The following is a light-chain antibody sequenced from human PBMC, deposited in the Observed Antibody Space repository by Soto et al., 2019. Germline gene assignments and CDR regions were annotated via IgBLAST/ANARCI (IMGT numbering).Light chain of an antibody. Sequence: EIVLTQSPGTLSLSPGERATLSCRASQSVSNSYLAWYQQKPGQAPRILIYGASTRATGIPDRFSGSGSGTDFTLTISRLEPEDFAVYYCQQYGGSPPRYTFGQGTKLEIK. CDR1: QSVSNSY. CDR2: GAS. J-gene: IGKJ2*01. CDR3: QQYGGSPPRYT. V-gene: IGKV3-20*01.